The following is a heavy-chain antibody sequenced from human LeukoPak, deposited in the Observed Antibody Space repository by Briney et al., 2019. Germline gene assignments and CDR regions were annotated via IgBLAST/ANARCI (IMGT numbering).Heavy chain of an antibody. J-gene: IGHJ4*02. V-gene: IGHV4-4*07. CDR3: VRERVGYDTSGRGPRFDC. D-gene: IGHD3-22*01. CDR2: IYSSGDT. Sequence: SETLSLTCTVSGGSISNYYWSWVRQPAGKGLEWIGRIYSSGDTNYNLSLTSRVTISVDKSKNQLSLKLSSVTPADTAVYYCVRERVGYDTSGRGPRFDCWGPGTLVTVSS. CDR1: GGSISNYY.